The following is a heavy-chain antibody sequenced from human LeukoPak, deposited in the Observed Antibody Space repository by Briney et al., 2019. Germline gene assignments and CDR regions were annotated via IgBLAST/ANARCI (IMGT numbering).Heavy chain of an antibody. J-gene: IGHJ5*02. CDR2: IFYSGTT. Sequence: SETLSLTCTVSGGSIRSYYWSWIRQPPGKGLEWVGYIFYSGTTDSNPSLKSRASISVDTSKNLCSLRLSSVTAADTAVYYCARHAIYSGGYSYWFDPWGLGTLVTVSS. V-gene: IGHV4-59*08. D-gene: IGHD1-26*01. CDR3: ARHAIYSGGYSYWFDP. CDR1: GGSIRSYY.